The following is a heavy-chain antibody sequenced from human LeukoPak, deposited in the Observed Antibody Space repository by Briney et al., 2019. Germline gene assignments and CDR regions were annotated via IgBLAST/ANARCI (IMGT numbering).Heavy chain of an antibody. CDR2: ISSSGSYI. CDR3: ARDRGDYAHGPLFDY. V-gene: IGHV3-21*01. CDR1: GFTFSSYS. D-gene: IGHD4-17*01. Sequence: KSGGSLRLSCAASGFTFSSYSMNWVRQAPGKGLEWVSGISSSGSYIYYADSVKGRFTISRDNARNSLYLQMNSLRVEDTAVYYCARDRGDYAHGPLFDYWGQGTLVTVSS. J-gene: IGHJ4*02.